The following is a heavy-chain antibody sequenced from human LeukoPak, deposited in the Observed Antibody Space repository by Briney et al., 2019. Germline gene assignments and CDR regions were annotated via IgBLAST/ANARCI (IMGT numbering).Heavy chain of an antibody. CDR1: GGTFSSYT. J-gene: IGHJ3*02. CDR3: ARRPGYYDSSGQGDDAFDI. CDR2: IIPILGIA. V-gene: IGHV1-69*02. D-gene: IGHD3-22*01. Sequence: GSSVKVSCKASGGTFSSYTISWVRQAPGQGLEWMGRIIPILGIANYAQKFQGRVTITADKSTSTAYMELSSLRSEDTAVYYCARRPGYYDSSGQGDDAFDIWGQETMVTVSS.